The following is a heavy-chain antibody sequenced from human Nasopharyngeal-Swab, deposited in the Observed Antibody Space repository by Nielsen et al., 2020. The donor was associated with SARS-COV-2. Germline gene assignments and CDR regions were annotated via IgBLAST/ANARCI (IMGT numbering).Heavy chain of an antibody. CDR3: ASARPVFDY. CDR2: ISYDGSNK. V-gene: IGHV3-30-3*01. J-gene: IGHJ4*02. Sequence: GESLKISCAASGFTFSSYAMHWVRQAPGKGLERVAVISYDGSNKYYADSVKGRFTISRDNSKNTLYLQMNSLRAEDTAVYYCASARPVFDYWGQGTLVTVSS. CDR1: GFTFSSYA. D-gene: IGHD6-6*01.